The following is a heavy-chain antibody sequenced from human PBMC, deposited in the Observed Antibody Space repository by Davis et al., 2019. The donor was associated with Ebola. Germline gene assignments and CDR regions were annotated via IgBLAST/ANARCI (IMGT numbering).Heavy chain of an antibody. D-gene: IGHD6-6*01. V-gene: IGHV1-18*04. Sequence: AASVKVSCKASGYTFTNYGISWVRQAPGQGLEWMGWISAYNGNTNYAQKLQGRVTMTTDTSTSTAYMELRSLRSDDTAVYYCARDIAARPIDYWGQGTLVTVSS. J-gene: IGHJ4*02. CDR2: ISAYNGNT. CDR3: ARDIAARPIDY. CDR1: GYTFTNYG.